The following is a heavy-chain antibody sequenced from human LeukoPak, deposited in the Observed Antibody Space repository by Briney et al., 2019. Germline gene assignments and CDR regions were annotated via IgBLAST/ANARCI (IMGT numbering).Heavy chain of an antibody. CDR3: ARGTVTMVDY. CDR2: IYSGGST. D-gene: IGHD3-10*01. J-gene: IGHJ4*02. V-gene: IGHV3-66*01. Sequence: GGSLRLSCAASGFTVSSNYMSWVRQAPGRGLEWVSVIYSGGSTYYADSVKGRFTISRDNSKNTLFLQMNSLRAGDTAVYYCARGTVTMVDYWGQGTLSPSPQ. CDR1: GFTVSSNY.